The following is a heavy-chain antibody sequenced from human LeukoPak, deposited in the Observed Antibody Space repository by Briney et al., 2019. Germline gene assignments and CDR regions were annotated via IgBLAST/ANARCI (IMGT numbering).Heavy chain of an antibody. Sequence: HAGGSLRLSCAASGFTFSTYAMNWVRQAPGKGLEWVSVISGNGVTTYYADSVKGRFTISRDNSKNTLYLQMNSLRAEDTAVYYCAKRLGSTNTWYYFDSWGQGTLVTVSS. CDR1: GFTFSTYA. D-gene: IGHD2-2*02. CDR3: AKRLGSTNTWYYFDS. J-gene: IGHJ4*02. V-gene: IGHV3-23*01. CDR2: ISGNGVTT.